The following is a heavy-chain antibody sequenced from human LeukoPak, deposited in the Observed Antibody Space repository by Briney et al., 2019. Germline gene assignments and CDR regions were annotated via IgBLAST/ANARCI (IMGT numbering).Heavy chain of an antibody. D-gene: IGHD6-6*01. Sequence: RPGGSLRLSCAASGFTVSSNYMSWVRQAPGKGLEWVSVIYSGGSTYYADSVKGRFTISRDNSKNTLYLQMNSLRAEDTAVYYCAREGEYSSSYDYWGQGTLVTVSS. CDR2: IYSGGST. CDR3: AREGEYSSSYDY. CDR1: GFTVSSNY. V-gene: IGHV3-53*01. J-gene: IGHJ4*02.